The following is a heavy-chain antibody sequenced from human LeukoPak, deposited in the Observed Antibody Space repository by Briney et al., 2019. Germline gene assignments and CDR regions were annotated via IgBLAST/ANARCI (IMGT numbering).Heavy chain of an antibody. V-gene: IGHV3-7*05. CDR2: IKQDGSEK. CDR1: GFTFSSYW. J-gene: IGHJ6*02. D-gene: IGHD3-3*01. CDR3: ARVGSYDFWSGYYQYYYYGMDV. Sequence: PGGSLRLSCAASGFTFSSYWMSWVRQAPGKGLEWVANIKQDGSEKYYVDSVKGRFTISRDNAKNSLYLQMNSLRAEDTAVYYCARVGSYDFWSGYYQYYYYGMDVWGQGTTVTVSS.